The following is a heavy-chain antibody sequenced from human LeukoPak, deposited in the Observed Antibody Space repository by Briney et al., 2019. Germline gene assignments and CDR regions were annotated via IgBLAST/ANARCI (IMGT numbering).Heavy chain of an antibody. D-gene: IGHD6-13*01. J-gene: IGHJ5*02. CDR2: INPNSGGT. Sequence: ASVKVSCKASGYTFTGYYMHWVRQAPGQGLEWMGWINPNSGGTNYAQKFQGRVTMTRDTSISTAYIELSRLRSDDTAVYYCARWSRIAAVGTGWFDPWGQGTLVTVSS. CDR1: GYTFTGYY. V-gene: IGHV1-2*02. CDR3: ARWSRIAAVGTGWFDP.